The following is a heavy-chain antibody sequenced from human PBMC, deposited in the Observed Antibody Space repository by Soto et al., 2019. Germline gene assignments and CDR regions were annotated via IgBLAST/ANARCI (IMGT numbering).Heavy chain of an antibody. V-gene: IGHV1-69*08. CDR2: IIPIFDTT. J-gene: IGHJ4*02. CDR3: ARSLLGDDYDIDGLDN. D-gene: IGHD3-22*01. CDR1: VGPYSKYS. Sequence: QVQLVQSGTEVKKPGSSVTVSCKASVGPYSKYSISWVRQAPGQGLECVGRIIPIFDTTNYAQKFQGRATITADKSTSTVYMDLSSLRSEDTAVYYCARSLLGDDYDIDGLDNWGQGTLVTVSS.